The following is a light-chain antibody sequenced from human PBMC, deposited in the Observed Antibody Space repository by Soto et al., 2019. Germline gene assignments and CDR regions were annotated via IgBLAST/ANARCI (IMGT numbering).Light chain of an antibody. CDR3: LQYSSHSWT. Sequence: IQMTQSPSSLSPSVGDRVSITCPASRSISDWVAWYQQQHGKAPELLILESSNLKRGVSSIGSGSGATAEFTLTISRLTPDFVATYCCLQYSSHSWTFGQGTKVDIK. V-gene: IGKV1-5*01. CDR1: RSISDW. J-gene: IGKJ1*01. CDR2: ESS.